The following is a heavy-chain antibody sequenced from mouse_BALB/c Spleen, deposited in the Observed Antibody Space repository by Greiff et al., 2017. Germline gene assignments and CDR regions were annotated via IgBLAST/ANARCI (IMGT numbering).Heavy chain of an antibody. CDR2: ISSGGSYT. J-gene: IGHJ3*01. CDR3: VYGNYGAY. V-gene: IGHV5-6*01. D-gene: IGHD2-1*01. CDR1: GFTFSSYG. Sequence: DVQLQESGGDLVKPGGSLKLSCAASGFTFSSYGMSWVRQTPDKRLEWVATISSGGSYTYYPDSVKGRFTISRDNAKNTLYLQMSSLKSEDTAMYYCVYGNYGAYWGQGTLVTVSA.